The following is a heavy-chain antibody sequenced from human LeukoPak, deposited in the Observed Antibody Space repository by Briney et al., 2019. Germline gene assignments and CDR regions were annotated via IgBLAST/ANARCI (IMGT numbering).Heavy chain of an antibody. V-gene: IGHV4-34*01. CDR2: INHSGST. CDR1: GGSFSGYY. Sequence: SETLSLTCAVYGGSFSGYYWSWIRQPPGKGLEWIGEINHSGSTNYNPSLKSRVTISVDTSKNQFSLKLSSVTAADTAVYYCARGVFVGYGDYYGMDVWGQGTTVTVSS. D-gene: IGHD4-17*01. J-gene: IGHJ6*02. CDR3: ARGVFVGYGDYYGMDV.